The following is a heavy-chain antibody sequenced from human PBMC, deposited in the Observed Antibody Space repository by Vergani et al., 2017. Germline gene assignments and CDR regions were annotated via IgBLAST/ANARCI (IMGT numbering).Heavy chain of an antibody. V-gene: IGHV1-69*18. Sequence: QVQLVQSGAEVKKPGSSVKVSCKASGGTFSSYAISWVRQAPGQGLEWMGRIIPIFGTANYAQKFQGRVTITADESTSTAYMGLSSLRSEDTAVYFCAREGLEDIVLMVYAVGPEDYYYYGMDVWGQGTTVTVSS. J-gene: IGHJ6*02. CDR1: GGTFSSYA. D-gene: IGHD2-8*01. CDR3: AREGLEDIVLMVYAVGPEDYYYYGMDV. CDR2: IIPIFGTA.